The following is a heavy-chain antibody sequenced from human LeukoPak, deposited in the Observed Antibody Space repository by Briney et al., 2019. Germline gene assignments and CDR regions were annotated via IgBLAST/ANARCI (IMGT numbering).Heavy chain of an antibody. Sequence: GASVKVSCKASGYTFTGYYMHWVRQAPGQGLEWMGWINPNSGGTNYAQKFQGRVTMTRDTSISTAYMELSRLRSDDTAVYYCAKERPIYHDSSGDFDYWGQGTLVTVSS. CDR2: INPNSGGT. CDR1: GYTFTGYY. V-gene: IGHV1-2*02. CDR3: AKERPIYHDSSGDFDY. D-gene: IGHD3-22*01. J-gene: IGHJ4*02.